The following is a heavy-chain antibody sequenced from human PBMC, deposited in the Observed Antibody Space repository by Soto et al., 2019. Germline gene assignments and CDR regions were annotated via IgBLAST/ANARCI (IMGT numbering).Heavy chain of an antibody. J-gene: IGHJ4*02. CDR3: AKQLRGSGWYPLDS. V-gene: IGHV3-30*18. CDR2: SSFDGTQQ. D-gene: IGHD6-19*01. CDR1: GFILRSSD. Sequence: LTLSCTDSGFILRSSDMHWVRQAPVKGLEWPAVSSFDGTQQFYGDSVKGRFTVSRDNSNNTLYLEMNSLRTEDTAVYYCAKQLRGSGWYPLDSWGQGTTVTVSS.